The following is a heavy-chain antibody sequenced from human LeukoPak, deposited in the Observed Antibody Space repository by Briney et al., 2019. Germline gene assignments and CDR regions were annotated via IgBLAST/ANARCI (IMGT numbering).Heavy chain of an antibody. CDR2: ISVNGETT. D-gene: IGHD6-19*01. CDR3: AQGYSSGWYPY. J-gene: IGHJ4*02. CDR1: GFSVSSFG. V-gene: IGHV3-23*01. Sequence: GGSLRLSCAVSGFSVSSFGMSWVRQAPGKGLEWVSAISVNGETTWYADSAKGRFIISRDNSKNTLYLQLSSLRAEDTAVYYCAQGYSSGWYPYWGQGSLVSVSS.